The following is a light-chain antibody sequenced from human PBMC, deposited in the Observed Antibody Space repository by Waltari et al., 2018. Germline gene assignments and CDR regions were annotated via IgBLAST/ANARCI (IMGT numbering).Light chain of an antibody. J-gene: IGLJ2*01. CDR2: EVN. CDR3: CSYAGSDTHVI. V-gene: IGLV2-23*02. CDR1: RSDVGSYYL. Sequence: QSALTQPASVSGSPGQSLNLSCTGTRSDVGSYYLVPWYQQHPGKAPKVMIYEVNKRPSGLSNRFSGSKSGNTASLTISGLQAEDEADYYCCSYAGSDTHVIFGGGTKLTVL.